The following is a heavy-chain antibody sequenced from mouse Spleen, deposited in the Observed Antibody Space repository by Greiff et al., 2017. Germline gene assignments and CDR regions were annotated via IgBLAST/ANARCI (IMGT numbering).Heavy chain of an antibody. CDR3: ARSYYRYDALAY. CDR1: GFNIKDTY. J-gene: IGHJ3*01. CDR2: IDPANGNT. D-gene: IGHD2-14*01. V-gene: IGHV14-3*02. Sequence: EVKLVESGAELVKPGASVKLSCTASGFNIKDTYMHWVKQRPEQGLEWIGRIDPANGNTKYDPKFQGKATITADTSSNTAYLQLSSLTSEDTAVYYCARSYYRYDALAYWGQGTLVTVSA.